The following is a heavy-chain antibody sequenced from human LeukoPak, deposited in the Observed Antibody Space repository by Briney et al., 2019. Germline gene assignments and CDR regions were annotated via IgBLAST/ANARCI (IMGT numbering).Heavy chain of an antibody. V-gene: IGHV3-21*01. CDR2: ISSSSSYI. D-gene: IGHD2-2*01. CDR3: ARREGYQLPIDW. Sequence: GGSLRLSCAASGFTFSSYSMNWVRQAPGKGLEWVSSISSSSSYIYYADSVKGRFTISRDNAKNSLYLQMNSLRAEDTAVYYCARREGYQLPIDWWGQGTLVTVSS. J-gene: IGHJ4*02. CDR1: GFTFSSYS.